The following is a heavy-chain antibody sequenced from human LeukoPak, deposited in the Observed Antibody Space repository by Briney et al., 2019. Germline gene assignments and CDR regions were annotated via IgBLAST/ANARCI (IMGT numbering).Heavy chain of an antibody. Sequence: SVKVSCKASGGTFSSYAISWVRQAPGQGLEWMGRIIPIFGTANYAQKFQGRVTITTDESTSPAYMELSSLRSEDTAVYYCARDRDNWNDARGILWRNYYYYMDVWGKGTTVTVSS. J-gene: IGHJ6*03. CDR1: GGTFSSYA. D-gene: IGHD1-20*01. V-gene: IGHV1-69*05. CDR3: ARDRDNWNDARGILWRNYYYYMDV. CDR2: IIPIFGTA.